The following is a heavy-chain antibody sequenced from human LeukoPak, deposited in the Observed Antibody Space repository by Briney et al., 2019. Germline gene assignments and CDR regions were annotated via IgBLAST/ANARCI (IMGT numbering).Heavy chain of an antibody. J-gene: IGHJ5*02. CDR3: ARDRTAYGVLDP. D-gene: IGHD4-17*01. CDR2: ISSSSSYI. Sequence: GGSLGLSCAASGFTFSSYSMNWVRQAPGKGLEWVSSISSSSSYIYYADSVKGRFTISRDNAKNSLYLQMNSLRAEDTAVYYCARDRTAYGVLDPWGQGTLVTVSS. V-gene: IGHV3-21*01. CDR1: GFTFSSYS.